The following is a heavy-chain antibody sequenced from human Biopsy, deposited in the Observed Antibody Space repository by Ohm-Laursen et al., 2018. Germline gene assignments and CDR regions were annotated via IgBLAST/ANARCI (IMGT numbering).Heavy chain of an antibody. Sequence: PSETLSLTCTVSGVSINGGRYYWNWIRHHPGKGLEWIGNIFYSANTYYNPSLKSRVTISVDTSKNQFSLKLSSVTAEDTAVYYCARDDAVTVIRGLYYWGQGALVTVSS. V-gene: IGHV4-31*03. D-gene: IGHD2-21*02. CDR3: ARDDAVTVIRGLYY. CDR2: IFYSANT. J-gene: IGHJ4*02. CDR1: GVSINGGRYY.